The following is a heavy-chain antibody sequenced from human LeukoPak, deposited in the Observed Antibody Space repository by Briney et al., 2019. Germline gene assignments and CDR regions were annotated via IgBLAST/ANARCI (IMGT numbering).Heavy chain of an antibody. Sequence: PGRSLRLSCTASGFTFGDHSVSWFRQAPGKGLEWVSAIYSGGSTFYAASVRGRFNISRDNSKKTMFLQMSSLRVEDAAVYYCASSGTASRGAMDVWGQGTTVTVSS. V-gene: IGHV3-66*01. CDR3: ASSGTASRGAMDV. CDR1: GFTFGDHS. J-gene: IGHJ6*02. CDR2: IYSGGST. D-gene: IGHD1-1*01.